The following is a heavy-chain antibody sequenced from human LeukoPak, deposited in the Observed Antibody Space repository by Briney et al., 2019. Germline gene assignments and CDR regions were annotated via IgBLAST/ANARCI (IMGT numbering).Heavy chain of an antibody. CDR1: GFTFSSYG. CDR2: ISYDGSNK. CDR3: AKLLHGSGSYSGQTFDI. D-gene: IGHD3-10*01. Sequence: GGSPRLSCAASGFTFSSYGMHWVRQAPGKGLEWVAVISYDGSNKYYADSVKGRFTISRDNSKNTLYLQMNSLRAEDTAVYYCAKLLHGSGSYSGQTFDIWGQGTMVTVSS. J-gene: IGHJ3*02. V-gene: IGHV3-30*18.